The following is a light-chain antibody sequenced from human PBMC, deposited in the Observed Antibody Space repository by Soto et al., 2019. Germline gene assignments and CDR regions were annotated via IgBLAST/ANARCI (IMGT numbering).Light chain of an antibody. CDR3: QQYNNWPPSWG. J-gene: IGKJ1*01. CDR2: GAS. V-gene: IGKV3-15*01. CDR1: QSIANN. Sequence: EIVLTQSPGPLPLSPGERATLSCRSSQSIANNYLAWYQQKPGQAPRLLIFGASTRATGIPARFSGSGSGTEFTLTISSLQSEEFAVYYCQQYNNWPPSWGFGQGTKVDIK.